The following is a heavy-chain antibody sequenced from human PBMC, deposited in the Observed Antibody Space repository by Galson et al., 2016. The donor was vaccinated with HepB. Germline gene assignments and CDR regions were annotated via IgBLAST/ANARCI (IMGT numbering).Heavy chain of an antibody. CDR1: GDSVSSNSAG. CDR3: ARSYLLGRGFGS. D-gene: IGHD7-27*01. CDR2: TYYRSKWHF. J-gene: IGHJ4*02. Sequence: CAISGDSVSSNSAGWYWIRQSPSRGLEWLGRTYYRSKWHFDYAESVKSRITTNPDTAKNQFSLQLNSVTPEDIAIYYCARSYLLGRGFGSWGQGTLVTVSS. V-gene: IGHV6-1*01.